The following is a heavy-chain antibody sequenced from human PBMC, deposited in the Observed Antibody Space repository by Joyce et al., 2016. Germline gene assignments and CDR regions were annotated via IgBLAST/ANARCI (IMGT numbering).Heavy chain of an antibody. V-gene: IGHV4-34*01. Sequence: QVQLQEWGAGLLKPSETLSLTCAVYGGSLSGYYWSWIRQAPGMGLEWLGEVNDRGRTKYNPSLKSRATTSMDTSKNQFSLRLTTVTAADTAVYFCARARRGIILARGEMGEYLQHWGRGTVVIVSS. CDR1: GGSLSGYY. D-gene: IGHD3-10*01. CDR3: ARARRGIILARGEMGEYLQH. J-gene: IGHJ1*01. CDR2: VNDRGRT.